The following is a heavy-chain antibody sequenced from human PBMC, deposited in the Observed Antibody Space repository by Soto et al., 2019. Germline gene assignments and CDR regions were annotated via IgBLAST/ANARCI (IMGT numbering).Heavy chain of an antibody. Sequence: GGSLRLSCAASGFTFSSYDMHWVRQAPGKGLEWVAVISYDGSNKYYADSVKGRFTISRDNSKNTLYLQMNSLRPEDTAVYYCAKDGSEGSRYSGYVDYYYGMDVWGQGTTVTVSS. V-gene: IGHV3-30*18. CDR1: GFTFSSYD. CDR3: AKDGSEGSRYSGYVDYYYGMDV. J-gene: IGHJ6*02. CDR2: ISYDGSNK. D-gene: IGHD5-12*01.